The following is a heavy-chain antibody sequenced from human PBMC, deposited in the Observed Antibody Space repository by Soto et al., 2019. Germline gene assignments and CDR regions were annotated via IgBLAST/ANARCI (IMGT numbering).Heavy chain of an antibody. CDR2: IYSSGNT. CDR3: SRGQRFSDWFDP. D-gene: IGHD3-3*01. Sequence: QVHLQESGPGLVKPSETLSLTCSVSGGTISGYYWTWIRQPAGKGLEWIGRIYSSGNTKYNPSLQSRVNMSLDTSNNQFSLRLTSVTAADTAVYYCSRGQRFSDWFDPWCQGTLVTVSS. CDR1: GGTISGYY. V-gene: IGHV4-4*07. J-gene: IGHJ5*02.